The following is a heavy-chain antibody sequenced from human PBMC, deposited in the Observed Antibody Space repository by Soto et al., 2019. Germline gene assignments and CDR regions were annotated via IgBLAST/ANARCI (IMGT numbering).Heavy chain of an antibody. D-gene: IGHD3-16*01. CDR1: GFTFSNYG. V-gene: IGHV3-30*18. Sequence: LRLSCAASGFTFSNYGMHWVRQAPGKGLEWVAVISYDGSNKYYADSVKGRFTISRDNSGNTLYLQMNSLRAEDTAVYYCAKDLSRYAPGLFGYWGQRTLVTVSS. J-gene: IGHJ4*02. CDR3: AKDLSRYAPGLFGY. CDR2: ISYDGSNK.